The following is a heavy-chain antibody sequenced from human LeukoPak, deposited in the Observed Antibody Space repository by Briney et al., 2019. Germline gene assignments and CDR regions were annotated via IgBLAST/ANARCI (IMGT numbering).Heavy chain of an antibody. CDR1: GFTFSSYG. J-gene: IGHJ4*02. Sequence: GGSLRLSCAASGFTFSSYGMHWVRQAPGKGLEWVAFIRYDGSNKYYADSVKGRFTISRDNSKNTLYLQMNSLRAEDTAVHYCAKGQGYCSSTSCYRIDYWGQGTLVTVSS. D-gene: IGHD2-2*02. CDR3: AKGQGYCSSTSCYRIDY. V-gene: IGHV3-30*02. CDR2: IRYDGSNK.